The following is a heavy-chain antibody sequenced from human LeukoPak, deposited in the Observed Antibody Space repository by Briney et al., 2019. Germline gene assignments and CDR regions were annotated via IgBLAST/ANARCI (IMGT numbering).Heavy chain of an antibody. CDR1: EFTVSSNY. V-gene: IGHV3-66*01. CDR2: IYSGGST. Sequence: GGSLRLSCAASEFTVSSNYMSWVRQAPGKGLEWVSLIYSGGSTYYADSVKGRFTISRDNSKNTLYLQMNSLRAEDTAVYHCASVVATIRYAFDIWGQGTMVTVSS. J-gene: IGHJ3*02. D-gene: IGHD5-24*01. CDR3: ASVVATIRYAFDI.